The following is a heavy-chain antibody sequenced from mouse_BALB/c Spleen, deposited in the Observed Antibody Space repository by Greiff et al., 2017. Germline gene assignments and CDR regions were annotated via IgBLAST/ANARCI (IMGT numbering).Heavy chain of an antibody. Sequence: EVMLVESGGDLVKPGGSLKLTCAASGFTFSSYGMSWVRQTPDKRLEWVATISSGGSYTYYPDSVKGRFTISRDNAKNTLYLQMSSLKSEDTAMYYCARGGNYDYYAMDYWGQGTSVTVSS. D-gene: IGHD2-1*01. CDR2: ISSGGSYT. J-gene: IGHJ4*01. V-gene: IGHV5-6*02. CDR1: GFTFSSYG. CDR3: ARGGNYDYYAMDY.